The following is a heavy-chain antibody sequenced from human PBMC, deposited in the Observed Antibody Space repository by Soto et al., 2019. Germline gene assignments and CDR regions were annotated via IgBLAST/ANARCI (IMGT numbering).Heavy chain of an antibody. CDR2: INHSGFT. J-gene: IGHJ4*02. CDR1: GGSFTGYY. CDR3: ARGHGRFAH. V-gene: IGHV4-34*01. Sequence: PSETLSLTCDVSGGSFTGYYWSWIRQPPEKGLEWIGEINHSGFTNYNPSLTGRVTISLDTSKSQFSLKLSSLTAADTAFYFCARGHGRFAHWGQGTLVTVSS.